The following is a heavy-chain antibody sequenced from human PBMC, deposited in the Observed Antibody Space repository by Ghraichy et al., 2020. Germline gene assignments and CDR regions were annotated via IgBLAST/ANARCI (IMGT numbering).Heavy chain of an antibody. Sequence: ASVKVSCKASGYTFTGYYMHWVRQAPGQGLEWMGWINPNSGGTNYAQKFQGRVTMTRDTSISTAYMELSRLRSDDTAVYYCARSIGTSRGYSYGHPFDYWGQGTLVTVSS. CDR3: ARSIGTSRGYSYGHPFDY. CDR2: INPNSGGT. CDR1: GYTFTGYY. V-gene: IGHV1-2*02. D-gene: IGHD5-18*01. J-gene: IGHJ4*02.